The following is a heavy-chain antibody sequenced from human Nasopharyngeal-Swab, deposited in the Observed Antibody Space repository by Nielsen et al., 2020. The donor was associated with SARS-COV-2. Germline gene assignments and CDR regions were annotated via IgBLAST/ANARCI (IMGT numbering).Heavy chain of an antibody. V-gene: IGHV4-4*07. CDR3: ARDSSRRSRGSYYYYGMDV. J-gene: IGHJ6*02. D-gene: IGHD3-3*01. CDR2: IYTSGST. Sequence: SETLSLTYTASGGSISSYYWSWIRQPAGKGLEWIGRIYTSGSTNYNPFLKSRVTMSVDTSKNQFSLKLSSVTAADTAVYYCARDSSRRSRGSYYYYGMDVWGQGTTVTVSS. CDR1: GGSISSYY.